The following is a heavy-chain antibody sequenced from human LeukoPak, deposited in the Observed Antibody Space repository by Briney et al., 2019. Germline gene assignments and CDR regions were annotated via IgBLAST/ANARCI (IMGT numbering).Heavy chain of an antibody. CDR1: GGSISTYY. J-gene: IGHJ4*02. D-gene: IGHD2-21*02. CDR2: IYYSGST. CDR3: ARHGHHGDHDY. Sequence: KPSETLSLTCTVSGGSISTYYWSWIRQPPGKGLEWIGSIYYSGSTYYNPSLKSRVTISVDTSKNQFSLKLTSVTAADTAVYYCARHGHHGDHDYWGQGTLVTVSS. V-gene: IGHV4-39*01.